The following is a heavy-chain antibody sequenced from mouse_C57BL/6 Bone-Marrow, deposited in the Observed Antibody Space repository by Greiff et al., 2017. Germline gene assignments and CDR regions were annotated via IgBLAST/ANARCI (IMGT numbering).Heavy chain of an antibody. CDR1: GYAFSSSW. D-gene: IGHD1-1*01. CDR2: IYPGDGDT. CDR3: ARPNNYYGSSYAMDY. V-gene: IGHV1-82*01. J-gene: IGHJ4*01. Sequence: QVQLKESGPELVKPGASVKISCKASGYAFSSSWMNWVKQRPGKGLEWIGRIYPGDGDTNYNGKFKGKATLTADKSSSTAYMQLSSLTSEDSAVYFCARPNNYYGSSYAMDYWGQGTSVTVSS.